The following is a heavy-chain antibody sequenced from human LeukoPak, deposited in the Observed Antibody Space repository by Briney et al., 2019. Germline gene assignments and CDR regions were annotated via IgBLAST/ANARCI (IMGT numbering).Heavy chain of an antibody. CDR3: ARVRYGRWFDP. D-gene: IGHD3-9*01. V-gene: IGHV1-46*01. CDR2: VNPSGGST. CDR1: GYTFTSYS. Sequence: ASVKVSCKASGYTFTSYSMHWVRQAPGQGLEWMGIVNPSGGSTSFAQKFQGRVTMTRDMSTSTVYMELSSLRSEDTAVYYCARVRYGRWFDPWGQGTLVTVSS. J-gene: IGHJ5*02.